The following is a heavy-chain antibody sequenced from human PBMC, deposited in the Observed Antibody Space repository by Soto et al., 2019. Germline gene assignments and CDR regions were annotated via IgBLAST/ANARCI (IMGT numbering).Heavy chain of an antibody. Sequence: PSETLSLTCTVSGGSISSSSYYWGWIRQPPGKGLEWIGSIYYSGSTYYNPSLKSRVTISVDTSKNQFSLKLSSVTAADTAVYYCARHAGSGWPKAGWFDPWGQGTLVTVS. V-gene: IGHV4-39*01. J-gene: IGHJ5*02. D-gene: IGHD6-19*01. CDR1: GGSISSSSYY. CDR2: IYYSGST. CDR3: ARHAGSGWPKAGWFDP.